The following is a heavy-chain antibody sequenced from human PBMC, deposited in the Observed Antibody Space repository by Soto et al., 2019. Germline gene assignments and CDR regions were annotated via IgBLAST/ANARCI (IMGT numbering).Heavy chain of an antibody. CDR3: TRHSVKGSSTRSFDY. Sequence: GGSLRLSCAASGFTFSGSAMHWVRQASGKGLEWVGRIRSKANSYATAYAASVKGRFTISRDDSKNTAYLQMNSLKTEDTAVYYCTRHSVKGSSTRSFDYWGQGTLVTVSS. CDR1: GFTFSGSA. V-gene: IGHV3-73*01. D-gene: IGHD2-2*01. J-gene: IGHJ4*02. CDR2: IRSKANSYAT.